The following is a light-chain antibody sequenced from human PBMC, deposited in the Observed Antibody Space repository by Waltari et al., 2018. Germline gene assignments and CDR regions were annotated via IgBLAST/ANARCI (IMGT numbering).Light chain of an antibody. J-gene: IGKJ5*01. V-gene: IGKV3-11*01. CDR2: NAL. CDR1: QSVHNY. CDR3: QQRGNWIT. Sequence: EIVLTQSPGTLSLSPGERATLSCRASQSVHNYLAWYQQKPGQAPRRLIYNALHRATGIPARFSGSGSGTDFTLTISRLQPEDFGVYYCQQRGNWITFGQGTRLEIK.